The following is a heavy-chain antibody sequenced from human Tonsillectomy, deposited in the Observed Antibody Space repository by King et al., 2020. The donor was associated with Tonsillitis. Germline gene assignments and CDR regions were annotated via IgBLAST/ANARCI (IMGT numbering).Heavy chain of an antibody. D-gene: IGHD6-13*01. CDR1: GYSFTSYW. CDR3: ARHPRAGIAHYYYYYMDV. Sequence: VQLVESGAEVKKPGESLKISCKGSGYSFTSYWIGWVRQMPGKGLEWMGIIYPGDSDTRYSPSFQGQVTISADKSISTAYLQWSSLKASDTAMYYCARHPRAGIAHYYYYYMDVWGKGTTVTVSS. CDR2: IYPGDSDT. V-gene: IGHV5-51*01. J-gene: IGHJ6*03.